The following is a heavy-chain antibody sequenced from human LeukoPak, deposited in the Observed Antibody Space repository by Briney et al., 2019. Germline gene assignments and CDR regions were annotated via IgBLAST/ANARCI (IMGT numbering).Heavy chain of an antibody. CDR1: GFTFTNAW. CDR2: IKSKSEGGGT. D-gene: IGHD1-20*01. Sequence: GGSLRLSCAASGFTFTNAWMTWVRQAPGKGLEWVGRIKSKSEGGGTEYAAPVKGRFIISRDDSRNSLFLQMNSLRIDDTAVYYCATGIVTGTAHWGQGTLVTVSP. CDR3: ATGIVTGTAH. J-gene: IGHJ4*02. V-gene: IGHV3-15*01.